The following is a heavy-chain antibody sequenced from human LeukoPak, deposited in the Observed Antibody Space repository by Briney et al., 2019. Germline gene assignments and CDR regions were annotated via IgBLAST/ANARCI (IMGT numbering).Heavy chain of an antibody. CDR2: IYYSGST. V-gene: IGHV4-59*08. CDR1: GGSFSGYY. CDR3: ARHVGRIAAAGTGFDY. Sequence: PSETLSLTCDVYGGSFSGYYWSWIRQPPGKGLEWIGYIYYSGSTNYNPSLKSRVTISVDTSKNQFSLKLSSVTAADTAVYYCARHVGRIAAAGTGFDYWGQGTLVTVSS. D-gene: IGHD6-13*01. J-gene: IGHJ4*02.